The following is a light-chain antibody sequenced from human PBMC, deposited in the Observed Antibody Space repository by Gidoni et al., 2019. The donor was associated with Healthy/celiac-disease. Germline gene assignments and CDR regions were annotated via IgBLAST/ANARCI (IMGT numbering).Light chain of an antibody. CDR1: QVISSY. V-gene: IGKV1-9*01. J-gene: IGKJ5*01. CDR3: QQLNSYPIT. CDR2: AAS. Sequence: DIQSTHYPSFLSASVGDRVTITCRASQVISSYLAWYQQKPGKAPKLLIYAASTLQSGVPSMFSGSGSRTEFPLTISSLQPEDFATYYCQQLNSYPITFGQGTRLEIK.